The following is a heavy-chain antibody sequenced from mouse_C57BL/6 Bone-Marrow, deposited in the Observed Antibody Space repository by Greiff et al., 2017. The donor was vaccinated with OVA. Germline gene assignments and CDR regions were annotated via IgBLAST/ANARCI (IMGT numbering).Heavy chain of an antibody. CDR2: IYPGDGDT. CDR3: ARGEY. J-gene: IGHJ2*01. Sequence: VQVVESGAELVKPGASVEISCKASGYAFTSYWMNWVKQRPGQGLEWIGQIYPGDGDTNYNGKFKGKATLTADKSSSTAYIQLSSLTTEDSAVYFGARGEYWGQGTTLTVSS. V-gene: IGHV1-80*01. CDR1: GYAFTSYW.